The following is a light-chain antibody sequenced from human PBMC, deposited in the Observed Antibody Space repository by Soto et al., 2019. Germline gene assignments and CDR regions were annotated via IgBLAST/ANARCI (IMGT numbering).Light chain of an antibody. CDR2: AAS. CDR1: QDIANY. CDR3: QRYDDAPLT. Sequence: DIQMTQSPSSLSASVGDRVTMTCRASQDIANYLVWYQQQPGKVPKLLIYAASTLHSGVPSRFSGSGSGTDSTLTISSLQPEDVGTYYCQRYDDAPLTFGGGTKVEIK. J-gene: IGKJ4*01. V-gene: IGKV1-27*01.